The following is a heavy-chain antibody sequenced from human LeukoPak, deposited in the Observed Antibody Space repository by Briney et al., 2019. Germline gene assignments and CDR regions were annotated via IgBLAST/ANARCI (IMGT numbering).Heavy chain of an antibody. V-gene: IGHV3-23*01. J-gene: IGHJ4*02. CDR3: GKMTVGHSSGQKPAWPVDY. CDR2: IFGSGGSP. D-gene: IGHD6-19*01. Sequence: PGGSLRLSCEASGFTFGSHAMYWVRQAPGKGLEWVAGIFGSGGSPHYADSVKGRFTISRDNSRNTVYLQINSLRADDTAVYYCGKMTVGHSSGQKPAWPVDYWGQGTLVTVSS. CDR1: GFTFGSHA.